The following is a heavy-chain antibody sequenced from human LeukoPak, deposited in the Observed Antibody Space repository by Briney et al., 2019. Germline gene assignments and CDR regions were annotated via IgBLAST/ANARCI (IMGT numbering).Heavy chain of an antibody. J-gene: IGHJ4*02. Sequence: PSETLSLTCTVSGGSISSYYWSWIRQPPGKGLEWIGYIYYSGNTNYNPSLKSRVTISVDTSKNQFSLTLSSVTAADTAVYYCARSTAGYYDYIWGSYRPSPPDYWGQGTLVTVSS. CDR2: IYYSGNT. CDR1: GGSISSYY. D-gene: IGHD3-16*02. CDR3: ARSTAGYYDYIWGSYRPSPPDY. V-gene: IGHV4-59*01.